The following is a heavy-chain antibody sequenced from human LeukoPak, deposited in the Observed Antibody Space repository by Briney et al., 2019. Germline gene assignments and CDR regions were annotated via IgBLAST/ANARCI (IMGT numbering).Heavy chain of an antibody. Sequence: GGSLRLSCAASGFTFSTFAMSWVRQTPGKGLEWVSVISGGGGSTDYADSVKGRFTVSRDNSKNTLYLQMDSLTVEDTAVYYCAKSYDIRRFYPYWGQGTLVTVSS. D-gene: IGHD3-22*01. J-gene: IGHJ4*02. CDR3: AKSYDIRRFYPY. V-gene: IGHV3-23*01. CDR1: GFTFSTFA. CDR2: ISGGGGST.